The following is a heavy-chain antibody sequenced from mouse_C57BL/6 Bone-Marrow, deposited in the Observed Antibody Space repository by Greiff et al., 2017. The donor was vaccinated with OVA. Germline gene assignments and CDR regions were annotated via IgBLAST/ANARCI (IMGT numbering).Heavy chain of an antibody. CDR3: ARFITTVWYFDV. D-gene: IGHD1-1*01. J-gene: IGHJ1*03. CDR1: GYTFTSYW. CDR2: IYPGSGST. V-gene: IGHV1-55*01. Sequence: QVQLKQPGAELVKPGASVKMSCKASGYTFTSYWITWVKQRPGQGLEWIGDIYPGSGSTNYNEKFKSKATLTVDTSSSTAYMQLSSLTSEDSAVYYCARFITTVWYFDVWGTGTTVTVSS.